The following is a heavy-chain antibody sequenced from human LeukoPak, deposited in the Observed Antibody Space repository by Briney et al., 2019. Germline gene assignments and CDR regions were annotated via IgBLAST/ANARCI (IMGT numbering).Heavy chain of an antibody. CDR2: ISGSGGST. J-gene: IGHJ3*02. Sequence: QPGGSLRLSCAASGFTVSSNYMSWVRQAPGKGLEWVSGISGSGGSTYYADSVKGRFTISRDNSKKMLYLQMNSLRAEDTAVYYCAKGGVRDAFDIWGQGTMVTVSS. CDR1: GFTVSSNY. V-gene: IGHV3-23*01. CDR3: AKGGVRDAFDI. D-gene: IGHD3-3*01.